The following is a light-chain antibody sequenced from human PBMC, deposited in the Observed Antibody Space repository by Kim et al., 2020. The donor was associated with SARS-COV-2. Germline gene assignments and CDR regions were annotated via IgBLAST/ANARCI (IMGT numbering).Light chain of an antibody. CDR1: QSVSSS. CDR2: DAS. CDR3: QQRGNWPPIT. Sequence: EIVLTQSPATLSLSPGERATLSCRASQSVSSSLAWYQQKPGQAPRLLIYDASNRATGIPARFSGSGSGTDFTLTTSNLEPEDFAVYYCQQRGNWPPITFGQGTRLEIK. J-gene: IGKJ5*01. V-gene: IGKV3-11*01.